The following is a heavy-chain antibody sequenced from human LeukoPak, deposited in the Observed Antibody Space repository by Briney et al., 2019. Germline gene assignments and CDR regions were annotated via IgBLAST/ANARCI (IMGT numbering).Heavy chain of an antibody. CDR1: GYTFTSYD. CDR2: MNPNSGNT. V-gene: IGHV1-8*01. CDR3: ARGITIFGVVIPYYGMDV. J-gene: IGHJ6*02. Sequence: ASVKVSCKASGYTFTSYDINWVRQATGQGLEWMGWMNPNSGNTGYAQKFQGRVTMTRNTSISTAYMELSSLRSEDTAVYYCARGITIFGVVIPYYGMDVRGQGTTVTVSS. D-gene: IGHD3-3*01.